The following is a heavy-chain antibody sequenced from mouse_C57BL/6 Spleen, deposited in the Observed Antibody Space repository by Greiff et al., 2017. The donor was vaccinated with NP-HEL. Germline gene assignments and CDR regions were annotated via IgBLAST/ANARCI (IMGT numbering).Heavy chain of an antibody. J-gene: IGHJ4*01. CDR1: GYTFTSYW. CDR2: IYPGSGST. Sequence: VQLQQSGAELVKPGASVKMSCKASGYTFTSYWITWVKQRPGQGLEWIGDIYPGSGSTNYNEKFKSKATLTVDTSSSTAYMQLSSLTSEDSAVYYCAMYDYDNAMDYWGQGTSVTVSS. CDR3: AMYDYDNAMDY. D-gene: IGHD2-4*01. V-gene: IGHV1-55*01.